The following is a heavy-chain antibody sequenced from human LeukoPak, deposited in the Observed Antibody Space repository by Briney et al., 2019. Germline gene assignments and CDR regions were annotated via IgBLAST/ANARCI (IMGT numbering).Heavy chain of an antibody. V-gene: IGHV1-2*02. CDR3: ARDRGYYSSSTGIDY. Sequence: ASVKVSCKASGYTYNAYYIHWVRQAPGQGLEWMGWINPNGCGTTYAQKFQGRVTMTRDTSITTAYMELNRLRLDDTALYYCARDRGYYSSSTGIDYWGQGTLVTVSS. CDR2: INPNGCGT. CDR1: GYTYNAYY. D-gene: IGHD6-6*01. J-gene: IGHJ4*02.